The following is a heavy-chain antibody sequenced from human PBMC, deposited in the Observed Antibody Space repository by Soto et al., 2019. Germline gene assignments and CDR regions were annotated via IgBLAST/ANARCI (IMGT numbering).Heavy chain of an antibody. CDR3: ARVIATTGKWFDP. D-gene: IGHD6-13*01. Sequence: SETLSLTCTVSGGSISSGDYYWSWIRQPPGKGLEWIGYIYYSGSTYYNPSLKSRVTISVDTSKNQFSLKLSSVTAADTAVYYCARVIATTGKWFDPWGQGTLVTVSS. J-gene: IGHJ5*02. V-gene: IGHV4-30-4*01. CDR2: IYYSGST. CDR1: GGSISSGDYY.